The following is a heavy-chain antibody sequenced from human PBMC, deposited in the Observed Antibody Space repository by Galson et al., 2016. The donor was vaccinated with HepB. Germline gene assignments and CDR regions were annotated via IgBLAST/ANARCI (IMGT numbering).Heavy chain of an antibody. CDR3: ARNLHYTGYFDY. D-gene: IGHD2-2*02. CDR1: GYSFTTYD. J-gene: IGHJ4*02. CDR2: MNPTSGQT. V-gene: IGHV1-8*01. Sequence: SVKVSCKASGYSFTTYDFNWVRQAPGQGLEWMGWMNPTSGQTGYARKFQGKITLTRDTSTSTAYMELSSLGSEDTAVYYCARNLHYTGYFDYCGQGTLVTVSS.